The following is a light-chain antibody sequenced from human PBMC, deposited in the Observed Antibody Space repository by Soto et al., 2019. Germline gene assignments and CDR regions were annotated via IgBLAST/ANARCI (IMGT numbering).Light chain of an antibody. V-gene: IGLV2-14*01. CDR2: EVS. CDR1: SSDVGGYNY. Sequence: QSALTQPASVSGSPGQSITISCSGTSSDVGGYNYVSWYQQHPGKAPKLMIYEVSNRPSGGSNRFSGSKSGNTASLTISGRQAEDEADYYCSSDASSSTYVFGTGTKLTVL. J-gene: IGLJ1*01. CDR3: SSDASSSTYV.